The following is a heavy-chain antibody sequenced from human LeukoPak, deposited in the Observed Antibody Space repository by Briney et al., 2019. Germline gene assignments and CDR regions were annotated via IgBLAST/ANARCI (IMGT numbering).Heavy chain of an antibody. J-gene: IGHJ4*02. V-gene: IGHV3-48*01. CDR2: IRGRADTT. Sequence: PGGSLRLSCAASGFTFTMFSMNWVRQAPGKGLEWIAFIRGRADTTYYAGSVQGRFTISRDNADDSVYLQMDSLRAEDTAVYYCARDVEVAAVASRGFFDYWGQGTLVTVST. CDR1: GFTFTMFS. CDR3: ARDVEVAAVASRGFFDY. D-gene: IGHD6-19*01.